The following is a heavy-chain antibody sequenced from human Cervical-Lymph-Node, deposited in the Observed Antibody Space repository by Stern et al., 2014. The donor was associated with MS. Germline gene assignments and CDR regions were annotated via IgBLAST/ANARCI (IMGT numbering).Heavy chain of an antibody. J-gene: IGHJ4*02. Sequence: EVQLVESGGTLVKPGESLRISCATSGFALTNAWMRWVRQAPGKGLEWVGRIKGKSDGGTTDYAESVKGRFTISKDISKKTLFLQMNSLKVEDTAIYYCNTGGGHPFDFWGQGTVVAVSS. CDR1: GFALTNAW. D-gene: IGHD2-15*01. V-gene: IGHV3-15*02. CDR3: NTGGGHPFDF. CDR2: IKGKSDGGTT.